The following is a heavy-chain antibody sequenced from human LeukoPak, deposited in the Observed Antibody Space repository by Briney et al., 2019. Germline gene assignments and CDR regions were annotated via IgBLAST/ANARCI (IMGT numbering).Heavy chain of an antibody. CDR2: ISTYNGNT. V-gene: IGHV1-18*01. CDR3: AVDAFDI. J-gene: IGHJ3*02. Sequence: PGASVTVSCKVSGYTLTELSMHWVRQAPGQGLEWMGWISTYNGNTHYAHKLQGRVTVTTDTSTTTAYMELRRLRSDDTALYYCAVDAFDIWGQGTMVTVSS. CDR1: GYTLTELS.